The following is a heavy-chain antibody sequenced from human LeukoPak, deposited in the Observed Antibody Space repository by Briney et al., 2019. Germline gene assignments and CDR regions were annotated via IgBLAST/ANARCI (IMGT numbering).Heavy chain of an antibody. CDR3: ARGVVSGGWYHLFDY. V-gene: IGHV1-8*03. CDR2: MNPNSGKT. D-gene: IGHD6-19*01. CDR1: GYTFTSYY. Sequence: GASVKVSCKASGYTFTSYYMHWVRQATGQGLEWMGWMNPNSGKTGYAQKFQGRGTINRNTSISTAYMERSSLRAEDTAVYYCARGVVSGGWYHLFDYWGQGTLVTVSS. J-gene: IGHJ4*02.